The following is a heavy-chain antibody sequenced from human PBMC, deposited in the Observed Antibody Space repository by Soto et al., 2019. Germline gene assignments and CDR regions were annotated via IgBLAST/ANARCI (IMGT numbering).Heavy chain of an antibody. CDR1: GYTFTIYY. Sequence: ASVKVSCKASGYTFTIYYMHWVRQAPGQGLEWMGIINPSGGSTSYAQKFHGRVTITRDTSATTAYMELSSLRSEDTAVYYCARGVAPYYFDYWGQGTLVTVSS. CDR2: INPSGGST. D-gene: IGHD2-15*01. J-gene: IGHJ4*02. V-gene: IGHV1-46*01. CDR3: ARGVAPYYFDY.